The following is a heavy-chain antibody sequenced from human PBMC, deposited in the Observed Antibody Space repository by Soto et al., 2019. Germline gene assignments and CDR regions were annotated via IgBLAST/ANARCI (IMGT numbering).Heavy chain of an antibody. Sequence: QVQLVESGGGVVQPGRSLRLSCAASGFTFSSYAMHWVRQAPGKGLEWVAVISYDGSNKYYADSVKGRFTISRDNSKNTLYLQMNSLRAEDTAVYYCARAIAVVVVAATPGYWGQGTLVTVSS. CDR1: GFTFSSYA. D-gene: IGHD2-15*01. J-gene: IGHJ4*02. CDR2: ISYDGSNK. V-gene: IGHV3-30-3*01. CDR3: ARAIAVVVVAATPGY.